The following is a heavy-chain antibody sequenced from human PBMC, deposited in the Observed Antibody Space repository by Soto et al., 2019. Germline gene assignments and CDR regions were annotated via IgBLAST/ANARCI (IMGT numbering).Heavy chain of an antibody. J-gene: IGHJ5*02. CDR2: IHVSGST. CDR3: ARDMHAGFTHYFDP. Sequence: SETLSLTCTVSGGSVSSGSYQWTWIRQPPGKGLEWIGYIHVSGSTNDNPSLKGRVTMSIDTSKNQFSLKLSSVTAADTAVYYCARDMHAGFTHYFDPWGQGTLVTVSS. V-gene: IGHV4-61*01. D-gene: IGHD1-26*01. CDR1: GGSVSSGSYQ.